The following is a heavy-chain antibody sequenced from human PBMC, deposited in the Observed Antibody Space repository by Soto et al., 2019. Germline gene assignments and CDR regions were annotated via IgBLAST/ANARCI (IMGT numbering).Heavy chain of an antibody. CDR2: IYSTGNT. V-gene: IGHV3-66*01. D-gene: IGHD4-17*01. CDR3: ARNVPVTTLGY. CDR1: GVTVSNNY. Sequence: EVKLVESGGGLVQPGGSLRLSCAASGVTVSNNYMTWVRQAPGKGLELVSSIYSTGNTFYADSVKGRFTISRDNSKNTLYLHMSSLRVEDTAVYYCARNVPVTTLGYWGQGTLVTVSS. J-gene: IGHJ4*02.